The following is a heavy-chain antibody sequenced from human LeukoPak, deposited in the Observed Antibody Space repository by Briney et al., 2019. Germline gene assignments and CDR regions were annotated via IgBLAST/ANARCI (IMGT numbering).Heavy chain of an antibody. Sequence: GGSLRLSCAASAFPFSSYSMNWVRQAPRKGLEWVSSISSGSSVIFYADSVKGRFTISRDNAKNSLYLRMNSLRAEDTAVYYCARGGTGATRDDTFDIWGQGAMVIVSS. CDR2: ISSGSSVI. V-gene: IGHV3-21*01. J-gene: IGHJ3*02. CDR3: ARGGTGATRDDTFDI. D-gene: IGHD1-7*01. CDR1: AFPFSSYS.